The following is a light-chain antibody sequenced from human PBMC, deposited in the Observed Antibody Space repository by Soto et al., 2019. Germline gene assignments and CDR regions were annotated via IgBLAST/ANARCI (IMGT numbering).Light chain of an antibody. Sequence: QPVLTQPPSVSGAPGQRVTISCTGSSSNIGAGYDVHWYQQLPGTAPKLLIYGNSNRPSGVPDRFSGSKSGTSASLAITGLQAEDEADYYCQSYDSSLIGSVFGGGTKVTVL. J-gene: IGLJ3*02. V-gene: IGLV1-40*01. CDR3: QSYDSSLIGSV. CDR1: SSNIGAGYD. CDR2: GNS.